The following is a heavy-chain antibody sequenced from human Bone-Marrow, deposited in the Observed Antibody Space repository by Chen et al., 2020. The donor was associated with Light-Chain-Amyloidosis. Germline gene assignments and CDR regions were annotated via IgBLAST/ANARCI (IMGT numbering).Heavy chain of an antibody. V-gene: IGHV4-34*01. CDR1: GGSFSDYS. CDR2: ITHSGST. Sequence: QVQLQQWGAGLLKPSETLSLTCAVYGGSFSDYSWTWIRQSPGTGLEWIGKITHSGSTKYNPSLKSRVTMSVDTSKNQFSLKMNSVTAADTAVYYCAYAEIVGVSSWGQGTLVTVSS. D-gene: IGHD1-26*01. J-gene: IGHJ4*02. CDR3: AYAEIVGVSS.